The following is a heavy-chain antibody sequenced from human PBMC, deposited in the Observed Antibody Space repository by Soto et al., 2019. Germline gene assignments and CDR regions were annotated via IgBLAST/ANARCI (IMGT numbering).Heavy chain of an antibody. CDR1: GGAVSSGTYY. J-gene: IGHJ6*02. V-gene: IGHV4-61*01. CDR3: AREGLRGLTGYYGMDV. Sequence: PSETLSLTCTVSGGAVSSGTYYWSWIRQPPGKGLEWIGHIYFTGSTNYNPSLKSRVTMSLDTSRNQFSLKLSSVTAADTAVYYCAREGLRGLTGYYGMDVWGQGTTVTVSS. D-gene: IGHD2-21*02. CDR2: IYFTGST.